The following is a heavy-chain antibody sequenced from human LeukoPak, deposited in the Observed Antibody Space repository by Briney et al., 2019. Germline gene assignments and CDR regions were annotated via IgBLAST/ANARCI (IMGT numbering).Heavy chain of an antibody. Sequence: PSETLSLTCIVSGGSIISSSYYWGWIRQPPGKGLEWIGSIYQSGSTSYNPSLKSRVTLSVDTSKNQFSLKLTSVTAADTAVYYCARARGAVAIDYWGQGTLVTVSS. CDR1: GGSIISSSYY. CDR2: IYQSGST. V-gene: IGHV4-39*07. CDR3: ARARGAVAIDY. D-gene: IGHD6-19*01. J-gene: IGHJ4*02.